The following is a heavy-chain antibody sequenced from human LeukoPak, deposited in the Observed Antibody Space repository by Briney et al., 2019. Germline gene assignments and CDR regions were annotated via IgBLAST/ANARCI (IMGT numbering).Heavy chain of an antibody. Sequence: SETLSLTCTVSGGSISSYYWSWIRQPAGKGLEWIGRIYTSGSTNYNPSLKSRVTMSVDTSKNQFSLKLSSVTAADTAVYYCAREEHHDYGDYADWFDPWGQGTLVTVSS. CDR1: GGSISSYY. CDR3: AREEHHDYGDYADWFDP. D-gene: IGHD4-17*01. J-gene: IGHJ5*02. CDR2: IYTSGST. V-gene: IGHV4-4*07.